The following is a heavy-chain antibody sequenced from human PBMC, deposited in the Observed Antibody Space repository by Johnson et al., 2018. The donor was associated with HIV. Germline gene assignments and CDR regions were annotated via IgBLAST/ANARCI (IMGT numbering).Heavy chain of an antibody. D-gene: IGHD3-22*01. V-gene: IGHV3-13*01. CDR1: ALTFNKAW. CDR3: ARGKGWLDAFDI. Sequence: VQLVESGGGVVQPGGSLRLSCAASALTFNKAWMSWVRQAPGKGLEWVSAIGVTSDTYYPGSVKGRFTISRDNAKKSLYLQMNSLRAGDTAVYYCARGKGWLDAFDIWGQGTMVTVSS. CDR2: IGVTSDT. J-gene: IGHJ3*02.